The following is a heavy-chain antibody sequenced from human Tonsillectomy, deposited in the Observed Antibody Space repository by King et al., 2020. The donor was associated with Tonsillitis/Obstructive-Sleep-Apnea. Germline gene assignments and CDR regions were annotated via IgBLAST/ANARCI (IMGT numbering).Heavy chain of an antibody. CDR1: GGTFSSYA. D-gene: IGHD1-1*01. V-gene: IGHV1-69*12. CDR2: IIPIFGTA. J-gene: IGHJ3*02. CDR3: ARGNPVGWNDPTLDAFDN. Sequence: QLVQSGAEVKKPGSSVKVSCKASGGTFSSYAISWVHQAPGQGLEWMGGIIPIFGTANYAQKFQGRVTITADESTSTAYMELSSLRSEDTAVYYCARGNPVGWNDPTLDAFDNWGQGTMVTVSS.